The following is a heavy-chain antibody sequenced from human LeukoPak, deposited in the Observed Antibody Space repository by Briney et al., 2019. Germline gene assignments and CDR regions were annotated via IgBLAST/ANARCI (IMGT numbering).Heavy chain of an antibody. V-gene: IGHV1-18*01. CDR3: ARDLRGPHDYGVPFDY. CDR2: ISAYNANT. J-gene: IGHJ4*02. D-gene: IGHD4-17*01. CDR1: GYTFTSYG. Sequence: GASVKVSCKASGYTFTSYGISWVRQAPGQGLEWMGWISAYNANTNYAQKLQGRVTTTTDTSTSTAYMELRSLRSDDTAVYYCARDLRGPHDYGVPFDYWGQGTLVTVSS.